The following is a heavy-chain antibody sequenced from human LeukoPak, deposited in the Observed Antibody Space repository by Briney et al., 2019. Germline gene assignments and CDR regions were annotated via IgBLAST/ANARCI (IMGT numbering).Heavy chain of an antibody. CDR1: GYTFTGYY. Sequence: GASVKVSCKASGYTFTGYYMHWVRQAPGQGLEWMGWIDPNSGGTNYAQKFQGRVTMTRDTSISTAYMELSRLRSDDTAVYYCASYYYDSSGPTQDAFDIWGQGTMVTVSS. D-gene: IGHD3-22*01. CDR2: IDPNSGGT. J-gene: IGHJ3*02. CDR3: ASYYYDSSGPTQDAFDI. V-gene: IGHV1-2*02.